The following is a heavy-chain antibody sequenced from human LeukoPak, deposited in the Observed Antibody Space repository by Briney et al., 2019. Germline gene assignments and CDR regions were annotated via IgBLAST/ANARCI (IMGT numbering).Heavy chain of an antibody. CDR3: VKEFSVGVLPSGEAFDI. Sequence: LSLTCTVSGASISSYYWSWIRQPPGKGLEWIFYIKGSGTTIYYADSVKGRFAISRDNSKNTLSLQMSSLRAEDTALYYCVKEFSVGVLPSGEAFDIWGQGTMVTVSS. CDR1: GASISSYY. CDR2: IKGSGTTI. D-gene: IGHD2-8*01. J-gene: IGHJ3*02. V-gene: IGHV3-11*04.